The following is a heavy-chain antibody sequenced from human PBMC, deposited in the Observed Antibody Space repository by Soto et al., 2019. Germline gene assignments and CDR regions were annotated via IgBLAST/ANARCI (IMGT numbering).Heavy chain of an antibody. CDR1: GFTVSRYY. V-gene: IGHV3-53*01. Sequence: GGSLRLSCEASGFTVSRYYMTWVRQAQGKGLEEVSVTHTGGGALYADSVKGRFTISRDNSKNTLYLQMNSLRAEDTAVYYCANDARGQILTGYYLRNDAFDIWGQGTMVTVSS. CDR3: ANDARGQILTGYYLRNDAFDI. J-gene: IGHJ3*02. CDR2: THTGGGA. D-gene: IGHD3-9*01.